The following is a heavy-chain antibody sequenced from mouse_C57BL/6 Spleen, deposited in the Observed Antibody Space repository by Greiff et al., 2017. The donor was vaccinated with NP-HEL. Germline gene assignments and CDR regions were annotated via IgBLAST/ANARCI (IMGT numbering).Heavy chain of an antibody. CDR2: IHPNSGST. CDR1: GYTFTSYW. J-gene: IGHJ4*01. CDR3: ARSPIPPYYYAMDY. Sequence: QVQLQQPGAELVKPGASVKLSCKASGYTFTSYWMHWVKQRPGQGLEWIGMIHPNSGSTNYNEKFKSKATLTVDKSSSPAYMQLSSLTSEDSAVYDCARSPIPPYYYAMDYWGQGTSVTVSS. V-gene: IGHV1-64*01.